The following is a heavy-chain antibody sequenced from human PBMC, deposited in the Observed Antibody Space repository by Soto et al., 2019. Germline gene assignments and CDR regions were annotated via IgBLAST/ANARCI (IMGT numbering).Heavy chain of an antibody. D-gene: IGHD2-2*01. CDR3: ARVRDIVVVPAVYGPGYWYFDL. Sequence: SVKVSCKASGYTFTSYGISWVRQAPGQGLEWMGWISAYNGNTNYAQKLQGRVTMTTDTSTSTAYMELRSLRSDDTAVYYCARVRDIVVVPAVYGPGYWYFDLWGRGTLVTVSA. J-gene: IGHJ2*01. V-gene: IGHV1-18*04. CDR1: GYTFTSYG. CDR2: ISAYNGNT.